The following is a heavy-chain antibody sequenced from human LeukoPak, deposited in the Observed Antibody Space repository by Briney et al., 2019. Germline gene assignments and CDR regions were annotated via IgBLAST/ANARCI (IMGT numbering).Heavy chain of an antibody. D-gene: IGHD3-3*01. V-gene: IGHV4-39*01. CDR2: IYYSGST. CDR3: ARHGGPNYDFWSGYYGAPYYYYYMDV. J-gene: IGHJ6*03. CDR1: GGSISSSSYY. Sequence: SETLSLTCTVSGGSISSSSYYWGWIRQPPGKGLEWIGSIYYSGSTYYNPSLKSRVTISVDTSKNQFSLKLSSVTAADTAVYYCARHGGPNYDFWSGYYGAPYYYYYMDVWGKGTTVTVSS.